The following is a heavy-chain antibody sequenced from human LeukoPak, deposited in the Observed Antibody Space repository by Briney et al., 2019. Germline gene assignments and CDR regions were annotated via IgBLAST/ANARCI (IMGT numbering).Heavy chain of an antibody. CDR3: AQYSGYDFYY. Sequence: SETLSLTCAVYGGSFSGYYWSWIRQPPGKGLEWIGEINHSGSSNYSPSLKSRVTISVDTSKNQFSLKLSSVTAADTAVYYCAQYSGYDFYYWGQGTLVTVSS. CDR2: INHSGSS. V-gene: IGHV4-34*01. J-gene: IGHJ4*02. CDR1: GGSFSGYY. D-gene: IGHD5-12*01.